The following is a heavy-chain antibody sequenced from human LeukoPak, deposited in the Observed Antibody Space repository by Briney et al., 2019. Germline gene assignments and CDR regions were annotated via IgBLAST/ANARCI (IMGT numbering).Heavy chain of an antibody. CDR1: GGTFSSYA. Sequence: SVKASCKASGGTFSSYAISWVRQAPGQGLEWMGRIIPIFGIANYAQKFQGRVTITADKSTSTAYMELSSLRSEDTAVYYCARGRSRGMATITAYYYYYYGMDVWGQGTTVTVSS. D-gene: IGHD5-24*01. J-gene: IGHJ6*02. V-gene: IGHV1-69*04. CDR2: IIPIFGIA. CDR3: ARGRSRGMATITAYYYYYYGMDV.